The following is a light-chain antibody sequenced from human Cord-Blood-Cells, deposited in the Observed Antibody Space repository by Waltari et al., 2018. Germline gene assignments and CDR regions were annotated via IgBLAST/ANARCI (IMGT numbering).Light chain of an antibody. CDR3: QQYNSYPYT. CDR1: QSISSW. V-gene: IGKV1-5*01. Sequence: DIHMTKSPSTLSASVGDRVTITCRASQSISSWLAWSQQKPGKAPKLLVYDAYILESGVPSRFSGSGSGTECTLTISSLQPDDFATYYCQQYNSYPYTFGQWTKLEIK. CDR2: DAY. J-gene: IGKJ2*01.